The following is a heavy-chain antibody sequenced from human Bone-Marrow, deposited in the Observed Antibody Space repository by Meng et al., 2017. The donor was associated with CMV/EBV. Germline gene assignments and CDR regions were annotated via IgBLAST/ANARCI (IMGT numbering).Heavy chain of an antibody. J-gene: IGHJ4*02. CDR3: ARRRGYCSSTSCYTFDY. D-gene: IGHD2-2*02. Sequence: SATLSLTCTVSGGSISSSSYYWGWIRQPPGKGLEWIGSIYYSGSTYYNPSLKSRVTISVDTSKNQFSLKLSSVTAADTAVYYCARRRGYCSSTSCYTFDYWGQGTLVTVSS. V-gene: IGHV4-39*07. CDR1: GGSISSSSYY. CDR2: IYYSGST.